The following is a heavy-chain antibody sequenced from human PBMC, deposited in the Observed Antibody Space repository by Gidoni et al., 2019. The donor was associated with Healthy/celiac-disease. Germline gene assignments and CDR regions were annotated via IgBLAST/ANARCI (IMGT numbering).Heavy chain of an antibody. Sequence: VPLVEPGGGVVQPGRSLRLSCAASGFTFSSYCLHWVRQPPGKGLEWVAVISYEGSNKYDADSVKGRFTISRDNSKNTLYLQMNSLRAEDTAVYYCAKVWYLVWFGDPYGMDVWGQGTTVTVSS. CDR1: GFTFSSYC. CDR2: ISYEGSNK. V-gene: IGHV3-30*18. D-gene: IGHD3-10*01. J-gene: IGHJ6*02. CDR3: AKVWYLVWFGDPYGMDV.